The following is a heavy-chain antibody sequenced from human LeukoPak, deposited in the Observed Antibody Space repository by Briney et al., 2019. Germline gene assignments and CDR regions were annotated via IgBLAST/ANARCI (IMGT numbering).Heavy chain of an antibody. Sequence: SETLSLTCTVSGGSISSYYWSWIRQPAGKGLEWIGRIYTSGSTNYNPSLKSRVTMSVDTSKNQFSLKLSSVTAVDTAVYYCARDRMGMTTVTTFWFDPWGQGTLVTVSS. D-gene: IGHD4-17*01. V-gene: IGHV4-4*07. CDR3: ARDRMGMTTVTTFWFDP. CDR2: IYTSGST. J-gene: IGHJ5*02. CDR1: GGSISSYY.